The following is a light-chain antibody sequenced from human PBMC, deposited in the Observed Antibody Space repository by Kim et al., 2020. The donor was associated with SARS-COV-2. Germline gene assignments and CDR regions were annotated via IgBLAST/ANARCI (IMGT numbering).Light chain of an antibody. CDR2: DAS. CDR1: HSVSTTY. Sequence: ELLSTQPPGTLSLSPGERATLPCRPSHSVSTTYLAWYQQKPGQAPRLLIYDASIRAPGIPDLFTGSASETDFTPTISRLEPEVFARYSCHQNYDTPANYTFGPGT. V-gene: IGKV3-20*01. J-gene: IGKJ2*01. CDR3: HQNYDTPANYT.